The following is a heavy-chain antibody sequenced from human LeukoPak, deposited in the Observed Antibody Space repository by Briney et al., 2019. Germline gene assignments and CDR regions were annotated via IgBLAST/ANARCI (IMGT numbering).Heavy chain of an antibody. J-gene: IGHJ4*02. D-gene: IGHD6-13*01. Sequence: ASVKVSCKASGYTFIGYYMHWVRQAPGQGLEWMGWINPDSGGTDYAEKFQGRVTMTRDTSSSTTYMEVNTLRSDDTAVYYCARGEGGPYRSSFYTPFYFDYWGQGTLVTVSS. CDR3: ARGEGGPYRSSFYTPFYFDY. CDR1: GYTFIGYY. CDR2: INPDSGGT. V-gene: IGHV1-2*02.